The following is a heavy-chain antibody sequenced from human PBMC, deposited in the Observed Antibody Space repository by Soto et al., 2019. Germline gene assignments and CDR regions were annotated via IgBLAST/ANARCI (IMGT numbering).Heavy chain of an antibody. CDR2: VSHDGRNT. CDR1: GFTFSDYA. Sequence: VQLVESGGGVVQPGRSLRLSCAASGFTFSDYAMHWVRQAPGKGLELVAVVSHDGRNTHYADSVKGRFTISRDSSKNTVSLEMTSLRAEDTAVYYWAKGGRQWLVTSVFIYWCQGVRVTVSS. V-gene: IGHV3-30*18. D-gene: IGHD6-19*01. J-gene: IGHJ4*02. CDR3: AKGGRQWLVTSVFIY.